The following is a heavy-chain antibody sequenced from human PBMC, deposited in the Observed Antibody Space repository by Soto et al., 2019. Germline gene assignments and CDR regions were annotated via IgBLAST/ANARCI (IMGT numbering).Heavy chain of an antibody. J-gene: IGHJ4*02. V-gene: IGHV4-61*01. D-gene: IGHD2-8*01. CDR2: IYSSGST. CDR1: GGSISSSNYY. Sequence: SETLSLTCTVSGGSISSSNYYWNWIRQSPGKGLEWIGYIYSSGSTHYNPSLQNRVTISIDTSKNQVSLKVNSVTAADTAVYYCARDHPHSYGVYYFDYWGQGNPVTVSS. CDR3: ARDHPHSYGVYYFDY.